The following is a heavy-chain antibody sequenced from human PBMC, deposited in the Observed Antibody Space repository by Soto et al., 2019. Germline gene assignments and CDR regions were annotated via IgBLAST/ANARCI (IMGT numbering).Heavy chain of an antibody. CDR2: ISGSGGST. V-gene: IGHV3-23*01. Sequence: EVQLLESGGGLVQPGGSLRPSCAASGFTFSSYAMSWVRQAPGKGLEWVSAISGSGGSTYYADSVKGRFTVSRDNSKNTLYLQMNSLRAEDTAVYYWAKASRNSSGYFDYWGQGTLLTVSS. CDR3: AKASRNSSGYFDY. CDR1: GFTFSSYA. D-gene: IGHD3-22*01. J-gene: IGHJ4*02.